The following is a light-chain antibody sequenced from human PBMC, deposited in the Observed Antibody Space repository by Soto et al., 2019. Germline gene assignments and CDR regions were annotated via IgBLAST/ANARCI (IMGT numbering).Light chain of an antibody. CDR3: CSYAGSYTV. V-gene: IGLV2-11*01. CDR1: SSDVGGYNY. J-gene: IGLJ3*02. Sequence: QSALTQPRSVSGSPGQTVTISCTGTSSDVGGYNYVSWYQQHPGKAPKLMIYDVSKRPSGVPDRFSGTKAGNTASLTISGLKAEDADDYYCCSYAGSYTVFGGGTKLTVL. CDR2: DVS.